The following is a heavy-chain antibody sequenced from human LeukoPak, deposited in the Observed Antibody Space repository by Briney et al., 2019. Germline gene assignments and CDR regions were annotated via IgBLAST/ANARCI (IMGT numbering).Heavy chain of an antibody. Sequence: GGSQRLSCAVSGLTFSSHSMNWVRQAPGKGLEWVAGISWNSGSMDYVDSVKGRFTISRDNAKNSVYLQMNNVRAEDTAFYYCAKDIGSLTYWYDDSNYSGALDYWGQGTLVTVSS. CDR3: AKDIGSLTYWYDDSNYSGALDY. D-gene: IGHD3-22*01. V-gene: IGHV3-9*01. J-gene: IGHJ4*01. CDR2: ISWNSGSM. CDR1: GLTFSSHS.